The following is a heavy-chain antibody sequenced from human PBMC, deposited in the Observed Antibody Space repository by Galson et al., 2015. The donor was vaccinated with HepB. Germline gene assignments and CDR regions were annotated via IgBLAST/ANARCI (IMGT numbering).Heavy chain of an antibody. D-gene: IGHD3-10*01. J-gene: IGHJ4*02. CDR2: IYYSGST. Sequence: SETLSLTCTVSGGSISSYYWSWIRQPPGKGLEWIGYIYYSGSTNYNPSLKSRVTISVDTSKNQFSLKLSSVTAADTAVYYCARDLRDGSGMGYWGQGTLVTVSS. CDR1: GGSISSYY. V-gene: IGHV4-59*01. CDR3: ARDLRDGSGMGY.